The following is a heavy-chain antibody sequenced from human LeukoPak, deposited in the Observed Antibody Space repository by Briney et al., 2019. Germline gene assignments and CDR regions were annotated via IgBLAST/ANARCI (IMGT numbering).Heavy chain of an antibody. V-gene: IGHV3-66*01. CDR2: IYSGGST. D-gene: IGHD6-19*01. J-gene: IGHJ4*02. Sequence: SGGSLRLSCAASGFTVSSNYMSWDRQALGKGLKWVSVIYSGGSTYYADSVKGRFTISRDNSKNTLYLQMNSLRAEDTAVYYCARMRHITSGWYDYWAQGTLVTVSS. CDR1: GFTVSSNY. CDR3: ARMRHITSGWYDY.